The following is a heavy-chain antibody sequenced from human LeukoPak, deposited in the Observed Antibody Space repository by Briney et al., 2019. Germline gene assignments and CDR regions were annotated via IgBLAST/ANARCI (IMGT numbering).Heavy chain of an antibody. CDR2: IYSGGST. J-gene: IGHJ4*02. CDR1: GFTVSSNY. CDR3: ARVPGPYTTSRYDY. V-gene: IGHV3-53*01. Sequence: GGSLRLSCAASGFTVSSNYMSWVRQAPGKGLEWVSVIYSGGSTYYADSVKGRFTISRDNSKNTLYLQMNSLRAEDTAVYYCARVPGPYTTSRYDYWGQGTLVTVSS. D-gene: IGHD2-2*01.